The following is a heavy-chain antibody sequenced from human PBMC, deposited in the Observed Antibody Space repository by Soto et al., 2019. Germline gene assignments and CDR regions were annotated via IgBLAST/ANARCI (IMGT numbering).Heavy chain of an antibody. CDR2: IGPESGAT. CDR1: GYTFTGHY. D-gene: IGHD5-12*01. Sequence: ASVKVSCKASGYTFTGHYIHWVRQAPEQGPEWMGEIGPESGATRYAQKFQGRVTMTMDMSITTVYMELSNLSPDDTTVYYCGRGRSGQIVVFYWGQGTPVTAPQ. CDR3: GRGRSGQIVVFY. J-gene: IGHJ4*02. V-gene: IGHV1-2*02.